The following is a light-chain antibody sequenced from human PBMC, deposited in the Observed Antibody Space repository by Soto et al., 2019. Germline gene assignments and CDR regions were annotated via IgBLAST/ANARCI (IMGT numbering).Light chain of an antibody. V-gene: IGKV3-15*01. Sequence: EIVMTQSPATLSVSPGERATLSCRASQTVSNNLAWYQQKTGQAPRLLIYGASTRATGIPARFSGSGSGTEFTLAISSLQSEDFAVYYCQQYNNWLTFGGGTKVEIK. J-gene: IGKJ4*01. CDR2: GAS. CDR1: QTVSNN. CDR3: QQYNNWLT.